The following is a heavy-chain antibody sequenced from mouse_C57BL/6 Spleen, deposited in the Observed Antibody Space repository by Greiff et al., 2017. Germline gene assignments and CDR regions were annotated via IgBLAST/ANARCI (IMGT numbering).Heavy chain of an antibody. CDR3: ARDGGPYYDD. CDR2: ISYDGSN. CDR1: CYSIPSGYY. Sequence: LMESGPGLVKPSQSLSLTCSVTCYSIPSGYYWNWIRQFPGNNLEWMGYISYDGSNNYNPSLKNRISITRDKSKNQFFLKLNSVTTEDTATYYGARDGGPYYDDGGQGTTLTVSA. J-gene: IGHJ2*01. V-gene: IGHV3-6*01.